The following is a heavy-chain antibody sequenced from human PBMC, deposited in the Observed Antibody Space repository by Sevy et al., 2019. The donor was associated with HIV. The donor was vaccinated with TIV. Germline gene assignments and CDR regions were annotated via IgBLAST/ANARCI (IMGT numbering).Heavy chain of an antibody. V-gene: IGHV1-18*04. CDR3: ARAPSGSQGPGQYFHH. CDR2: ITAYNGNT. Sequence: ASVKVSCKASGYSFTGHYIHWFRQAPGQGLEWMGWITAYNGNTNYAQRLQGRVTMTTDTSTSTAYMELRSLRSDDTAVYYCARAPSGSQGPGQYFHHWGQGTLVTVSS. D-gene: IGHD1-26*01. J-gene: IGHJ1*01. CDR1: GYSFTGHY.